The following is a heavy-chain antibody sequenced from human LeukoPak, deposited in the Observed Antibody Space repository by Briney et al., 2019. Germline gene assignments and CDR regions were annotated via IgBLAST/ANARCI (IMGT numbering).Heavy chain of an antibody. Sequence: SETLSLTCAVYGGSFSGYYWSWIRQPPGKGLEWIGEINHSGSTNYNPSLKSRVTISVDTSKNQFSLKLSSVTAADTAVYYCARHVPADTGLVNWFDPWGQGTLVTVSS. V-gene: IGHV4-34*01. CDR2: INHSGST. J-gene: IGHJ5*02. D-gene: IGHD5-18*01. CDR1: GGSFSGYY. CDR3: ARHVPADTGLVNWFDP.